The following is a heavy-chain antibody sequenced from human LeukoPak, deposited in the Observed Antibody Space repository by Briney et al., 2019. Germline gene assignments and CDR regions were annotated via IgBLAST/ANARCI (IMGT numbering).Heavy chain of an antibody. V-gene: IGHV1-18*01. D-gene: IGHD3-22*01. J-gene: IGHJ6*03. Sequence: ASVKVSCKASGYTFTSHGISWVRQAPGQGLEWMGWISAYNGNTNYAQKLQGRVTMTTDTSTSTAYMELRSLRSDDTAVYYCAREYSSGYYYVSPSNYYMDVWGKGTTVTISS. CDR3: AREYSSGYYYVSPSNYYMDV. CDR1: GYTFTSHG. CDR2: ISAYNGNT.